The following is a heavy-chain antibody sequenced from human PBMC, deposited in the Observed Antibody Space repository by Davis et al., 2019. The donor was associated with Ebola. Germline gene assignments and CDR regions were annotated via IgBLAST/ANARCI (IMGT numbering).Heavy chain of an antibody. J-gene: IGHJ6*02. D-gene: IGHD2-8*02. CDR3: ARGPTLCTGGVCWSVYYGMDV. V-gene: IGHV3-33*08. CDR2: IWYDGSNK. CDR1: GFTFSSYW. Sequence: GGSLRLSCAASGFTFSSYWMSWVRQAPGKGLEWVAVIWYDGSNKYYADSVKGRFTISRDNSKNTLYLQMNSLRAEDTAVYYCARGPTLCTGGVCWSVYYGMDVWGQGTTVTVSS.